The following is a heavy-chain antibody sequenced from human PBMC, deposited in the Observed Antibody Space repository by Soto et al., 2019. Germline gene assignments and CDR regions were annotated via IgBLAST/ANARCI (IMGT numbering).Heavy chain of an antibody. CDR3: AREYISRRLGVDAFDI. V-gene: IGHV3-23*01. J-gene: IGHJ3*02. Sequence: EVQLLESGGGLAHPGGSLRLSCAVSGFTFSSYAMSWVRQAPGKGLEWVAAISGSGGTTYYADSVRGRFTISRDNSKNSLYLQMNSLRDEDTAVYSCAREYISRRLGVDAFDIWGHGTMVTVSS. CDR1: GFTFSSYA. D-gene: IGHD3-3*02. CDR2: ISGSGGTT.